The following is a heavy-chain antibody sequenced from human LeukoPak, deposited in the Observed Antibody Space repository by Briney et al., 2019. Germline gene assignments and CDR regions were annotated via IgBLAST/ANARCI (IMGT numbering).Heavy chain of an antibody. J-gene: IGHJ4*02. D-gene: IGHD3-22*01. CDR1: GFPFSTYS. Sequence: PGGSLRLSCAASGFPFSTYSMNWVRQAPGKGLEWVSSISSGSSFIYYADLVKGRFTISRDNAKNSLFLQMNSLRAEDTAVYYCARESSGYFYWGQGTLVTVSS. V-gene: IGHV3-21*01. CDR3: ARESSGYFY. CDR2: ISSGSSFI.